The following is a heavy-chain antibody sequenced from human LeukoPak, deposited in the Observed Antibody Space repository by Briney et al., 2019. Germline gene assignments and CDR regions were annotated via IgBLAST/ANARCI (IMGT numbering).Heavy chain of an antibody. D-gene: IGHD2-15*01. CDR2: IYTSGST. CDR3: ARVARVACSGGSCYSTWFDP. Sequence: SETLSLTCTVSGGSISSYYWSWIRQPAGKGLEWIGRIYTSGSTNYNPSLKSRVTMSVDTSKNQFSLKLSSVTAADTAVYYCARVARVACSGGSCYSTWFDPWGQGTLVTVSS. V-gene: IGHV4-4*07. CDR1: GGSISSYY. J-gene: IGHJ5*02.